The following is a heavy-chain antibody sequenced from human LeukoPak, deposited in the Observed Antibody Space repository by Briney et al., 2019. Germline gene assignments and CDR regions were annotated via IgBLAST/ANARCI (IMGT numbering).Heavy chain of an antibody. D-gene: IGHD3-22*01. CDR2: IIPIFGTA. CDR3: ARVVDYYDSSGYYYTSWYFDL. V-gene: IGHV1-69*13. J-gene: IGHJ2*01. CDR1: GGTFSSYA. Sequence: SVKVSCTASGGTFSSYAISWVRQAPGQGLEWMGGIIPIFGTANYAQKFQGRVTITADESTSTAYMELSSLRSEDTAVYYCARVVDYYDSSGYYYTSWYFDLWGRGPLVTVSS.